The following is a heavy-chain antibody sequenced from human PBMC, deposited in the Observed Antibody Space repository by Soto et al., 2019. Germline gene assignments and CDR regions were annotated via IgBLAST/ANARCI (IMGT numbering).Heavy chain of an antibody. Sequence: QVQLQESGPGLVKPSGTLSLTCAVSGGSISTTYWWTWVRQPPGKGLEWIGEIHHSGSTNYNPSLKSRLTILVDKSKNQFSLRLISVTAADTAVYYCARRYCSGSCYSFDPWGRGTLVTVSS. CDR3: ARRYCSGSCYSFDP. V-gene: IGHV4-4*02. CDR2: IHHSGST. CDR1: GGSISTTYW. D-gene: IGHD2-15*01. J-gene: IGHJ5*02.